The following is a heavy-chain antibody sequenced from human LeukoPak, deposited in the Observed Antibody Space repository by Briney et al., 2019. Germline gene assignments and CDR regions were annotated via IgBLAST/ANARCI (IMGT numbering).Heavy chain of an antibody. D-gene: IGHD3-10*01. V-gene: IGHV3-21*04. CDR2: ISSSSYI. Sequence: GGSLRLSCAASGFTFSSYSMNWVRQAPGKGLEWVSSISSSSYIYYADSVKGRFTISRDNAKNSLYLQMNSLRAEDTAVYYCARDPGEFQNWFDPWGQGTLVTVSS. CDR3: ARDPGEFQNWFDP. J-gene: IGHJ5*02. CDR1: GFTFSSYS.